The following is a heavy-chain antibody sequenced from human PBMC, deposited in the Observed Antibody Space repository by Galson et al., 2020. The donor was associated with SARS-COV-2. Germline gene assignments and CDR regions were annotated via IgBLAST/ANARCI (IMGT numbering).Heavy chain of an antibody. D-gene: IGHD3-10*01. CDR2: IYSGGST. J-gene: IGHJ3*02. CDR3: AREGGFGEPRDDAFDI. CDR1: GFTVSSNS. V-gene: IGHV3-66*01. Sequence: GSLRLSCAASGFTVSSNSMSWVRQAPGKGLEWVSVIYSGGSTYYADSVKGRFTISRDNSKNTLCLQMNSLRAEDTAVYYCAREGGFGEPRDDAFDIWGQGTMVTVSS.